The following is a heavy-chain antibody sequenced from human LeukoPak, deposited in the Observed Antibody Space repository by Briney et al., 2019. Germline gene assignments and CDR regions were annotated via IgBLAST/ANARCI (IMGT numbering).Heavy chain of an antibody. D-gene: IGHD4/OR15-4a*01. CDR3: ARETRGAFDY. CDR2: IANSGGTI. Sequence: GGSLRLSCAASGFTLSSYQMHWVRQAPGKGLEWVSYIANSGGTILYADSVKGRFTISRDDAKNSLYLQMNTLRVEDTAIYYCARETRGAFDYWGQGTLVTVSS. V-gene: IGHV3-48*03. CDR1: GFTLSSYQ. J-gene: IGHJ4*02.